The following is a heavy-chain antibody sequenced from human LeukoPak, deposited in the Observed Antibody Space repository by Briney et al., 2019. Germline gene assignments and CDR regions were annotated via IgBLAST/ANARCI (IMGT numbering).Heavy chain of an antibody. V-gene: IGHV1-46*01. CDR2: INPSGGST. CDR1: GYTFTSYY. Sequence: ASVKVSCKASGYTFTSYYMHWVRQAPGQGLEWMGIINPSGGSTSYAQKFQGRVTVTRDTSTSTVYMELSSLRSEDTAVYYCAIITIFGVVTVDYWGQGTLVTVSS. D-gene: IGHD3-3*01. CDR3: AIITIFGVVTVDY. J-gene: IGHJ4*02.